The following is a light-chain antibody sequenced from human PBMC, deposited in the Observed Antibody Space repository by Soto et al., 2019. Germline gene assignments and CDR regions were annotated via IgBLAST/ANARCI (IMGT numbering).Light chain of an antibody. J-gene: IGKJ1*01. CDR3: QQYGSSWT. Sequence: DIVMTQSPATLSVSPGERATLSCRASQSVRSHLAWFQQRPGQAPRLLIFGESSRATGIPDRFSGSGSGTDFTLTISRLEPEDFAVYYCQQYGSSWTFGQGTKVDIK. CDR1: QSVRSH. V-gene: IGKV3-20*01. CDR2: GES.